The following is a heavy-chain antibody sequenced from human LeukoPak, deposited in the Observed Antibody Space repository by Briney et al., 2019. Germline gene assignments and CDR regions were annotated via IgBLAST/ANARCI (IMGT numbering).Heavy chain of an antibody. V-gene: IGHV1-46*01. CDR1: GYTFTSYY. CDR2: ISPSDGST. Sequence: ASVKVSCKASGYTFTSYYIHWVRQAPGQGLEWVGVISPSDGSTSYAQKFQGRVTMTRDTSTSTVYMELSSLRSEDTAVYYCARDHAVELATISDCRGQGTLVTVSS. CDR3: ARDHAVELATISDC. D-gene: IGHD5-24*01. J-gene: IGHJ4*02.